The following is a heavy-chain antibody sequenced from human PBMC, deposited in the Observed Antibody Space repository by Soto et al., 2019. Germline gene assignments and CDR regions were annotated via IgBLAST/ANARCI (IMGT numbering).Heavy chain of an antibody. CDR1: RFTFSSFSDYG. D-gene: IGHD3-22*01. J-gene: IGHJ4*02. CDR2: KSYDGTNR. CDR3: ARDRQREVVGSSGVLSY. V-gene: IGHV3-30-3*01. Sequence: QVQLVESGGGVVQPGRSLILSCAASRFTFSSFSDYGMHWVRQAPGQGLEWVAVKSYDGTNRYYADSVKGRFTFYRDNYKNRLSLQMNSLNPEDTAVYYCARDRQREVVGSSGVLSYWGQGSLVTVSS.